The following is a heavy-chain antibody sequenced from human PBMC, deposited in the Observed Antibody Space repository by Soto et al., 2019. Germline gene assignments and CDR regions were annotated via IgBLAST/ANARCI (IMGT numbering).Heavy chain of an antibody. CDR1: GFTFSSHW. J-gene: IGHJ6*02. CDR3: AREGWVQSVYYYYGMDV. CDR2: IKQDGSEK. Sequence: GGSLRLSCAASGFTFSSHWMSWVRQAPGKGLEWVANIKQDGSEKYYVDSVKGRFTISRDNAKNSLYLQMNSLRAEDTAVYYCAREGWVQSVYYYYGMDVWGQGTTVTVSS. D-gene: IGHD1-1*01. V-gene: IGHV3-7*03.